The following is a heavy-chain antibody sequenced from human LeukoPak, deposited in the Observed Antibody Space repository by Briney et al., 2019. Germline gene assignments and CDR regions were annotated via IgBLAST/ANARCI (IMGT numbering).Heavy chain of an antibody. CDR3: ARDIASPF. CDR1: GFTFSRNA. V-gene: IGHV3-23*01. CDR2: IGGAGVLT. D-gene: IGHD3-16*02. Sequence: GGSLRLSCAASGFTFSRNAMNWVRQAPGKGLEWVSAIGGAGVLTFYADSVKGRFTISRDNSKNTLYLQMNSLRAEDTAVYYCARDIASPFWGQGTLVTVSS. J-gene: IGHJ4*02.